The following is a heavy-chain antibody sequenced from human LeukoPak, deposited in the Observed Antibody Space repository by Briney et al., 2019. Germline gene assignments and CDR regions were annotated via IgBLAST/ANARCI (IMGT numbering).Heavy chain of an antibody. D-gene: IGHD6-25*01. CDR3: ARAVGSGYYYYYYYMDV. Sequence: PSETLSLTCTVSGGSISSSSYYWGWIRQPPGKGLEWIGSIYYSGSTYYNPSLKSRVTISVDTSKNQFSLKLSSVTAADTAVYYCARAVGSGYYYYYYYMDVWGKGTTVTVSS. V-gene: IGHV4-39*07. J-gene: IGHJ6*03. CDR1: GGSISSSSYY. CDR2: IYYSGST.